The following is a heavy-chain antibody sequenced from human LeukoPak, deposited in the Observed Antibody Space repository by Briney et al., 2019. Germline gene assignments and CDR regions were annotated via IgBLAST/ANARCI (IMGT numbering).Heavy chain of an antibody. CDR1: GASISSSGYY. D-gene: IGHD3-10*01. Sequence: SETLSLTCSVSGASISSSGYYWGWIRQPPGKGLEWIGHMYYSGSTYYNPSLRSRVAISVDTSKTQFSLKLNSVTATDTALYYCARTASGVSVDYWGQGTLVTVSS. V-gene: IGHV4-39*01. CDR2: MYYSGST. J-gene: IGHJ4*02. CDR3: ARTASGVSVDY.